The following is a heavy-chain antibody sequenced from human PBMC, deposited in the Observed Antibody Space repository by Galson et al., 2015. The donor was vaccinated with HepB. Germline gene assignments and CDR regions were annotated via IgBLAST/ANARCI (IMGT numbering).Heavy chain of an antibody. D-gene: IGHD3-22*01. J-gene: IGHJ4*02. V-gene: IGHV3-23*01. CDR3: AKDIEITMIVVVTGGGIGIFDY. CDR2: ISGSGGST. Sequence: SLRLSCAASGFTFSSYAMSWVRQAPGKGLEWVSAISGSGGSTYYADSVKGRFTISRDNSKNTLYLQMNSLRAEDTAVYYCAKDIEITMIVVVTGGGIGIFDYWGQGTLVTVSS. CDR1: GFTFSSYA.